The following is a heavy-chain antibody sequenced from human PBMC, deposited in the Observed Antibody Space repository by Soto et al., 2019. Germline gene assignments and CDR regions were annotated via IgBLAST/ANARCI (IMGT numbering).Heavy chain of an antibody. Sequence: ASVKVSCKVSGYTLTELSMHWVRQAPGKGLEWMGGFDPEDGETIYAQKFQGRVTMTEDTSTDTAYMELSSLRSEDTAVYYCGPGFSSSPQPLDYWGQGTWSPSPQ. D-gene: IGHD6-13*01. CDR3: GPGFSSSPQPLDY. J-gene: IGHJ4*02. CDR1: GYTLTELS. V-gene: IGHV1-24*01. CDR2: FDPEDGET.